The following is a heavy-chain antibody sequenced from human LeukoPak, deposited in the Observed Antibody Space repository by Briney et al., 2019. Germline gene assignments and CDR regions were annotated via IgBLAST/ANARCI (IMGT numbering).Heavy chain of an antibody. CDR2: IRYDGNTE. V-gene: IGHV3-30*02. D-gene: IGHD1-26*01. CDR1: GLIFTDYA. Sequence: GGSLRLSCAASGLIFTDYAMHWVRQAPGKGLEWVACIRYDGNTEYYAHVVKGRFTISRDNSRNTLYLQMNSLRAEDTAVYYCAKVVDRWFTGGGADHWGQGTLVTVSS. CDR3: AKVVDRWFTGGGADH. J-gene: IGHJ4*02.